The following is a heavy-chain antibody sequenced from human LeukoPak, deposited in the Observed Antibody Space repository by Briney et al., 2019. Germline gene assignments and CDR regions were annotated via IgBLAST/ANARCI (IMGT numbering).Heavy chain of an antibody. CDR2: IYWGDDR. CDR1: GFSLSTSGVG. CDR3: VYSFPKSGSVGTLHY. V-gene: IGHV2-5*02. Sequence: GSGPTLVKPTQTLTLTCTFSGFSLSTSGVGVGWIRQPPGKALEWLALIYWGDDRRYRPSLKSRLIINKGTSKNQVVLTMTDMDPVDTATYYCVYSFPKSGSVGTLHYWGQGTLVTVSS. J-gene: IGHJ4*02. D-gene: IGHD5/OR15-5a*01.